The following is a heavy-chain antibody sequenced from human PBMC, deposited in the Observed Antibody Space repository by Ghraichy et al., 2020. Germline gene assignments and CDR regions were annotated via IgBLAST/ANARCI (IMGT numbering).Heavy chain of an antibody. J-gene: IGHJ3*01. CDR2: IVYRGRT. CDR1: GGSVSSYY. D-gene: IGHD4-17*01. Sequence: SETLSLTCTVSGGSVSSYYWSWIRQAPGKGLECFGYIVYRGRTNYNPSLESRVTMSVDTSNNKFSLKLTSVTAADTAVYYFATAGGRVRDDRRDYGPFDVWGQGTAVTVSS. CDR3: ATAGGRVRDDRRDYGPFDV. V-gene: IGHV4-59*02.